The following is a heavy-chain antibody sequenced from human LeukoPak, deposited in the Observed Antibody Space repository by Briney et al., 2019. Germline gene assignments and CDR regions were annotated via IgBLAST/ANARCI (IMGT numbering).Heavy chain of an antibody. CDR1: GGSISSGSYY. V-gene: IGHV4-61*02. CDR2: IYTSGST. J-gene: IGHJ6*03. Sequence: SETLSLTCTVSGGSISSGSYYWSWIRQPAGKGLEWIGRIYTSGSTNYNPSLKSRVTISVDTSKNQFSLKLTSVTAADTAMYYCAKHRGYYYYYYMDVWGKGTTVTVSS. CDR3: AKHRGYYYYYYMDV. D-gene: IGHD3-10*02.